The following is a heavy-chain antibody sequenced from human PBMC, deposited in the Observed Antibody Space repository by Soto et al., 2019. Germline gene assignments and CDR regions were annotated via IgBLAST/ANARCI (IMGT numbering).Heavy chain of an antibody. J-gene: IGHJ4*02. D-gene: IGHD5-18*01. CDR2: IYYSGST. CDR1: GGSISSGGYY. V-gene: IGHV4-31*03. Sequence: NPSETLSLTCTASGGSISSGGYYWSWIRQYPGKGLEWIGYIYYSGSTYYNPSLKSRVTISVDTSKNQFSLKLSSVTAADTAVYYCARGRGGYSYGYGGWYFDYWGQGTLVTVSS. CDR3: ARGRGGYSYGYGGWYFDY.